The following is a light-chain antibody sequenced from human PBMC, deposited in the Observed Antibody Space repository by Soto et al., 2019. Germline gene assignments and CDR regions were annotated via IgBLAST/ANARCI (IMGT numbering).Light chain of an antibody. V-gene: IGLV2-8*01. J-gene: IGLJ1*01. CDR2: EVT. Sequence: QSVLTQPPSASGSPGQSVTISCTGTSSDVGGYNYVSWYQQHPGTAPKLMIYEVTKRPSGVPDRFSGSKSGNTASLTVSGLQDEHEPASYCSSYAGTNNFVFGTGTKVTV. CDR3: SSYAGTNNFV. CDR1: SSDVGGYNY.